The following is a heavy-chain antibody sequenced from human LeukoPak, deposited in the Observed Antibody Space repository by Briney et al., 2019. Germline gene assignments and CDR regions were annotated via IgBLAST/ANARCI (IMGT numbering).Heavy chain of an antibody. CDR1: GFTFSSYE. Sequence: GGSLRLSCAASGFTFSSYEMNWVRQAPGKGLEWVSYISSSGSTIYYADSVLGRFIISRDNAKNSLYLQMNSLRVEDTAVYYCARVRAVADDYWGQGTLVTVSS. D-gene: IGHD6-19*01. V-gene: IGHV3-48*03. CDR3: ARVRAVADDY. J-gene: IGHJ4*02. CDR2: ISSSGSTI.